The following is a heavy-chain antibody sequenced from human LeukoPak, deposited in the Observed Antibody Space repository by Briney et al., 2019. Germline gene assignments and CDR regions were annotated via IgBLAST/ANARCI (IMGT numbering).Heavy chain of an antibody. CDR3: ARDLHYGSGSFDPFYYYGMDV. J-gene: IGHJ6*02. CDR1: GGSISVYH. CDR2: IDDSGST. Sequence: SETLSLTCTVSGGSISVYHWSWIRQPPGKGLEWIGYIDDSGSTNYNPSLMSRVTISIDPSRNQFSLNLDSVTAADTAVYYCARDLHYGSGSFDPFYYYGMDVWGQGTTVTVSS. V-gene: IGHV4-59*01. D-gene: IGHD3-10*01.